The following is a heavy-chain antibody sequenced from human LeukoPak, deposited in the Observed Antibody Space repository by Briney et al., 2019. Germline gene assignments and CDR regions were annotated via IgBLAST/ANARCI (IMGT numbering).Heavy chain of an antibody. Sequence: GESLKISCKGSGYSFTSYWIGWVRQMPGKGLEWMGIIYPGDSDTRYSPSFQGQVTISADKSISTDYLQWSSLKASDTAMYYCAREPTVTTRYFDYWGQGTLVTVSS. J-gene: IGHJ4*02. CDR2: IYPGDSDT. V-gene: IGHV5-51*01. CDR3: AREPTVTTRYFDY. CDR1: GYSFTSYW. D-gene: IGHD4-17*01.